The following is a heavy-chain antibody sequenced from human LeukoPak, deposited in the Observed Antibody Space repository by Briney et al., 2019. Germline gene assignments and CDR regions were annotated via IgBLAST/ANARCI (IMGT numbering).Heavy chain of an antibody. J-gene: IGHJ4*02. CDR3: ARGYDGDY. D-gene: IGHD3-22*01. V-gene: IGHV4-34*01. CDR2: INHSGST. CDR1: GGSFSGYY. Sequence: SETLSLTCAVYGGSFSGYYWSWIRQPPGKGLEWIGEINHSGSTNYNPSLKSRVTISVDTSKNQFSLKLSSVTAADTAVYYCARGYDGDYWGQGTLVTVSS.